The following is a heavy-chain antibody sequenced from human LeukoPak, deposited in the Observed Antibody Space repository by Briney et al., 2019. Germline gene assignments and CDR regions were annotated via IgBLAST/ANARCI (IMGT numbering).Heavy chain of an antibody. CDR1: GFTISDYW. J-gene: IGHJ5*02. D-gene: IGHD3-16*01. Sequence: GGTLRLSCAASGFTISDYWMTWVRQAPGKGLEGVANIKQDGSEKTYVDSVKGRFTISRDNAKNSIFLQMNSLRVEDMAMYYCVRDGGTDWYDPWGQGTLVSVSS. CDR3: VRDGGTDWYDP. CDR2: IKQDGSEK. V-gene: IGHV3-7*01.